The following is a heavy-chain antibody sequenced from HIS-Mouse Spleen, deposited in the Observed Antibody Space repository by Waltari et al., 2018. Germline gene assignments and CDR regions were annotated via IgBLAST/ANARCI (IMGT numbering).Heavy chain of an antibody. Sequence: QLQLQESGPGLVKPSETLSLTCTVSGGSISSSSYYWGWIRQPPGKGLEWIGSMYYSGCTYYHPSLKSRVTISVETSKNQFSLKLSSVTAADTAVYYCAREIPYSSSWYDWYFDLWGRGTLVTVSS. D-gene: IGHD6-13*01. V-gene: IGHV4-39*07. CDR3: AREIPYSSSWYDWYFDL. CDR2: MYYSGCT. J-gene: IGHJ2*01. CDR1: GGSISSSSYY.